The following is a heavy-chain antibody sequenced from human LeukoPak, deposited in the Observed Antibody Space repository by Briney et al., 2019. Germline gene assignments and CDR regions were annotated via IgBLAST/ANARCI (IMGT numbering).Heavy chain of an antibody. CDR3: AKSIAAAGTLGGSDY. V-gene: IGHV3-23*01. D-gene: IGHD6-13*01. CDR1: GFTFSSYA. J-gene: IGHJ4*02. CDR2: ISGSGGST. Sequence: GGSLRLSCAASGFTFSSYAMSWVRQAPGKGLEWVSAISGSGGSTYYADSVKGRFTISRDNSKNTLYLQMNSLRAEDTAVYYCAKSIAAAGTLGGSDYWGQGTLVTVSS.